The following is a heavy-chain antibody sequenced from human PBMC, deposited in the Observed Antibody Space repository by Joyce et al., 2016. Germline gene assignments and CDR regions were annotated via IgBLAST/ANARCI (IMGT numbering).Heavy chain of an antibody. CDR2: IGSSGTST. Sequence: EVQLVESGGRLVRSGGSLRLTCAASGFSFRTYSMNWVRQAPGKGLEWVSSIGSSGTSTKRADSTNGRFNSSRDNAKNSLYLQMNNVRPEDTAVYYCARGNSFGDQRLWYFDFWGQGTLVTVSS. D-gene: IGHD4/OR15-4a*01. CDR3: ARGNSFGDQRLWYFDF. V-gene: IGHV3-21*02. CDR1: GFSFRTYS. J-gene: IGHJ4*02.